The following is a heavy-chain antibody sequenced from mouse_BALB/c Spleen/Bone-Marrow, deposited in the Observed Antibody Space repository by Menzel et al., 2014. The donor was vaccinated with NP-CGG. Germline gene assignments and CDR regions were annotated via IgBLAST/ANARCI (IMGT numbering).Heavy chain of an antibody. CDR2: INSNGGST. V-gene: IGHV5-6-3*01. J-gene: IGHJ2*01. CDR3: ARGNYGNYVDYFDY. CDR1: GFTFSSYG. Sequence: VMLVESGGGLGQTGGSLKLSCAASGFTFSSYGMSWVRQTPDKRLELVASINSNGGSTYYPDSVKGRFTISRDNAKNTLSLQMSSLKSEDTAMYYCARGNYGNYVDYFDYCGQTTTPTVSS. D-gene: IGHD2-1*01.